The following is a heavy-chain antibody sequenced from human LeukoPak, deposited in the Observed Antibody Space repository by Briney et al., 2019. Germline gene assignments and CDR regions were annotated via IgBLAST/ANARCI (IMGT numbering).Heavy chain of an antibody. V-gene: IGHV3-74*01. J-gene: IGHJ4*02. CDR1: GFTFSSYW. D-gene: IGHD2-2*01. Sequence: GSLRLSCAASGFTFSSYWMHWVRQAPGKGLVWVSRINSDGSSTSYADSVKGRFTISRDNAKNTLYLQMNSLRAEDTAVYHCARDRGCSSTSCYGSFDYWGQGTLVTVSS. CDR2: INSDGSST. CDR3: ARDRGCSSTSCYGSFDY.